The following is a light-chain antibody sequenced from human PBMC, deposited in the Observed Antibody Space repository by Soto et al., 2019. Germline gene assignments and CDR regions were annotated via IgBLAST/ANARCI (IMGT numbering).Light chain of an antibody. CDR3: QQRSSWPLLT. V-gene: IGKV3-11*01. CDR1: QSVSNY. CDR2: DAS. Sequence: EIVLTQSPATLSLSPGERATLSCRASQSVSNYLAWFQQKPGQAPRLLIYDASNRATGIPARFSGSGSGTYFTLTISSLEPEDFAVYYCQQRSSWPLLTFGGGNKVEIK. J-gene: IGKJ4*01.